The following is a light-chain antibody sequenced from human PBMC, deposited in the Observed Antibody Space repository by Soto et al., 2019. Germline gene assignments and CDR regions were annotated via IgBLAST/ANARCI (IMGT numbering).Light chain of an antibody. CDR2: GAS. Sequence: DIVLTQSPGTLSLSPGERATLSCRASQSVSSNYLAWYQQKPGQAPRVLIYGASSRATGIPARFSGSGSGTDFTLTISRLEPEDFAVYYCQQYVNSPMYTFGQGTKLESK. CDR3: QQYVNSPMYT. CDR1: QSVSSNY. J-gene: IGKJ2*01. V-gene: IGKV3-20*01.